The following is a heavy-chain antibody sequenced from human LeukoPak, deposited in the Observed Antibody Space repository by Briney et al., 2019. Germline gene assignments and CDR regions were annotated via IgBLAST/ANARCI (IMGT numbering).Heavy chain of an antibody. CDR1: GYTFNTYD. CDR3: ARITSGHYYFDY. CDR2: MNPNSGST. J-gene: IGHJ4*02. D-gene: IGHD1-14*01. V-gene: IGHV1-8*03. Sequence: GASVKVSCKTSGYTFNTYDIHWVRQAAGQGLEWMGWMNPNSGSTGYLQKFQGRVTITRDTSISTAYMELSSLRSEDTAVYYCARITSGHYYFDYWGQGTLVTVSS.